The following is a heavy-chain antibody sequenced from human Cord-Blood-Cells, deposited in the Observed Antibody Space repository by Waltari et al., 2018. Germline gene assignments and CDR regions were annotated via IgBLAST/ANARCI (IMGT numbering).Heavy chain of an antibody. CDR3: AKDIGGGGVTAMDDAFDI. CDR1: GFTFDAYA. Sequence: EVQLVESGGGLVQPGRSLRLSCAASGFTFDAYAMHWVRQAPGKGLEWVSGISWNSGSIGYADSVKGRFTISRDNAKNSLYLQMNSLRAEDTALYYCAKDIGGGGVTAMDDAFDIWGQGTMVTVSS. V-gene: IGHV3-9*01. J-gene: IGHJ3*02. D-gene: IGHD5-18*01. CDR2: ISWNSGSI.